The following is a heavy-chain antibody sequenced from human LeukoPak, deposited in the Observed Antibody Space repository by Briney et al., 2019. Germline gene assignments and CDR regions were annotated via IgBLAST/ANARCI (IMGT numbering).Heavy chain of an antibody. CDR2: INHSGST. CDR1: GGSFSGYY. CDR3: ARDYNTYYYDSSGYPYFDY. V-gene: IGHV4-34*01. D-gene: IGHD3-22*01. J-gene: IGHJ4*02. Sequence: SETLSLTCAVYGGSFSGYYWSWIRQPPGKGLEWIGEINHSGSTNYNPSLKSRVTISVDTSKNQFSLKLSSVTAADAAVYYCARDYNTYYYDSSGYPYFDYWGQGTLVTVSS.